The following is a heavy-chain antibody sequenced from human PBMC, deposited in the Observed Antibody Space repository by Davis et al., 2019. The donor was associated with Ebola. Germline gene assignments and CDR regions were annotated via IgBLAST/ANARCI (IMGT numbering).Heavy chain of an antibody. CDR2: INHSGST. D-gene: IGHD6-6*01. CDR1: GGSFSGYY. V-gene: IGHV4-34*01. J-gene: IGHJ5*02. Sequence: SQTLSLTCAVYGGSFSGYYWSWIRQPPGKGLEWIGEINHSGSTNYNPSLKSRVTISVDTSKNQFSLKLSSVTAADTAVYYCARHRGSSSASWFDPWGQGTLVTVSS. CDR3: ARHRGSSSASWFDP.